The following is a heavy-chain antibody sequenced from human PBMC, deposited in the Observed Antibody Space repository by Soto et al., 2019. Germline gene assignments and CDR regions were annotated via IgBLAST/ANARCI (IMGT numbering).Heavy chain of an antibody. J-gene: IGHJ4*02. V-gene: IGHV3-23*01. CDR3: AKSSSSRVPLIVVRITPYDY. D-gene: IGHD3-22*01. Sequence: DVQLLESGGGLVQPGGSLRLSCAASGFTFSSYAMSWVRQAPGKGLEWVSAITGSGGTTYYTDSVKGRFTISRDNSKNTLYLQMNSLRAGDTAVYFCAKSSSSRVPLIVVRITPYDYWGQGTLVTVSS. CDR2: ITGSGGTT. CDR1: GFTFSSYA.